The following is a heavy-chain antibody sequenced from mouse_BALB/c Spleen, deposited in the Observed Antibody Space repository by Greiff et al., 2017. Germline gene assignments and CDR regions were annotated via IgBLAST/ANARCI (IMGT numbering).Heavy chain of an antibody. Sequence: EVKLMESGGGLVQPGGSLKLSCAASGFTFSSYTMSWVRQTPEKRLEWVAYISNGGGSTYYPDTVKGRFTISRDNAKNTLYLQMSSLKSEDTAMYYCARHGNYYGSSYDAMDYWGQGTSVTVSS. CDR1: GFTFSSYT. CDR3: ARHGNYYGSSYDAMDY. D-gene: IGHD1-1*01. J-gene: IGHJ4*01. V-gene: IGHV5-12-2*01. CDR2: ISNGGGST.